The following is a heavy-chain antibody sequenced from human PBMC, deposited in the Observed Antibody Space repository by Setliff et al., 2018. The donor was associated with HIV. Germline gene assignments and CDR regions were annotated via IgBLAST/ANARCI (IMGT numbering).Heavy chain of an antibody. CDR1: GASFTDYY. V-gene: IGHV4-34*01. CDR2: IHHTGHI. CDR3: ARFDVTPMTTRDY. J-gene: IGHJ4*02. Sequence: SETLTLTCAFYGASFTDYYWNWIRQPPGKGLEWIGEIHHTGHINYNPSFKSRVTMSLDMSTNQFSLKMASMTAADSAVYYCARFDVTPMTTRDYWGQGTQVTVSS. D-gene: IGHD4-17*01.